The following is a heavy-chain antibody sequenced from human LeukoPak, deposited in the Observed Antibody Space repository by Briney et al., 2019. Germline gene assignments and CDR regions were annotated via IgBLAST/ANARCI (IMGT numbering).Heavy chain of an antibody. CDR3: ARWAYYDSRTFDI. J-gene: IGHJ3*02. Sequence: ASVKVSCTASGYTFTSYGISWVRQAPGQGLEWMGWISIYNGKINYAQKFQGRVTMTTDTSTSTAYMELRSLRSDDTAVYYCARWAYYDSRTFDIWGQGTMVTVSS. V-gene: IGHV1-18*01. CDR1: GYTFTSYG. CDR2: ISIYNGKI. D-gene: IGHD3-22*01.